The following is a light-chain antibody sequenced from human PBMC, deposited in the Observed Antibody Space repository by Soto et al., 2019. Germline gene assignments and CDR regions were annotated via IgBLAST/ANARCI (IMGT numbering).Light chain of an antibody. CDR1: QSISSW. CDR2: DAS. Sequence: DIQMTQSPSTLSASVGDRVTITCRASQSISSWLAWYQQKPGKAPKLLIYDASSLESGVPSRFSGSGSGTEFTLTLSSLQPDDFASYYFQHYNSYPWTFGQGTKVEIK. CDR3: QHYNSYPWT. V-gene: IGKV1-5*01. J-gene: IGKJ1*01.